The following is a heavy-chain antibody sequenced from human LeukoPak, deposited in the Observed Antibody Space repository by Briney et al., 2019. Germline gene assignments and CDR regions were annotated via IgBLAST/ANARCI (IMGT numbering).Heavy chain of an antibody. CDR3: ARDLWFGELGTSDY. J-gene: IGHJ4*02. CDR1: GYTLTELS. D-gene: IGHD3-10*01. CDR2: INPNSGGT. Sequence: ASVKVSCKVSGYTLTELSMRWVRQAPGKGLEWMGWINPNSGGTNYAQKFQGRVTMTRDTSISTAYMELSRLRSDDTAVYYCARDLWFGELGTSDYWGQGTLVTVSS. V-gene: IGHV1-2*02.